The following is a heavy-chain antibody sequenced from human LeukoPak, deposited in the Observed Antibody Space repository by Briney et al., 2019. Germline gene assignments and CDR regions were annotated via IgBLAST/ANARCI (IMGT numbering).Heavy chain of an antibody. J-gene: IGHJ5*02. CDR2: IKTDGSIT. CDR3: AKRPSIIVGVSDWFDP. D-gene: IGHD1-26*01. Sequence: GGSLRLSCAASGFSFSVFWMHWVRQAPGKGPVWVSRIKTDGSITDYADSVKGRFTISRDNSKNTLYLQMNSLRAEDTAVYYCAKRPSIIVGVSDWFDPWGQGTLVTVSS. CDR1: GFSFSVFW. V-gene: IGHV3-74*01.